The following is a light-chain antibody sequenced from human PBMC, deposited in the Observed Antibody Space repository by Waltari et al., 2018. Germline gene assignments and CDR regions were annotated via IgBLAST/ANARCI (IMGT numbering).Light chain of an antibody. CDR3: CSYAGSYTWV. CDR1: SSDVGDYNY. V-gene: IGLV2-11*01. Sequence: QSALTQPRSVSGSPGQSVTISCTGTSSDVGDYNYVSWYQQHPGKAPKLMIYDVSKRPSGVPDRFSGSKSGHTASLTISGLQAEDEADYYCCSYAGSYTWVFGGGTKLTVL. J-gene: IGLJ3*02. CDR2: DVS.